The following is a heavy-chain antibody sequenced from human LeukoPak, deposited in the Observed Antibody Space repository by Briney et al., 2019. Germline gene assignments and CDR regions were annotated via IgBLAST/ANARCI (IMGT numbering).Heavy chain of an antibody. CDR2: IKQDGSEK. Sequence: GGSLRVSCAASGFSFSRYWMSRVRQAPGKELEGVVNIKQDGSEKYYVDSVKGRFTISRDNAKNSLYLQMNSLRAEDTAVYYCARGAPPRIAVAGDAFDIWGQGTMVTVSS. D-gene: IGHD6-19*01. CDR3: ARGAPPRIAVAGDAFDI. J-gene: IGHJ3*02. V-gene: IGHV3-7*01. CDR1: GFSFSRYW.